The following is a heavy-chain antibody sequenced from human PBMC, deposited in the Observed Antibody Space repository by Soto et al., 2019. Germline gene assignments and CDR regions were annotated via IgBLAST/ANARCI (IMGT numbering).Heavy chain of an antibody. Sequence: ASVKVSCKALRGTFTNYAFSWVRQAPGQGLEWMGGIMPFFGSGNYAQKFQGRINITADESTSSVYLELTSLRSEDTAVYYCARDRAGYYSHFVYWGQGALVTVSS. V-gene: IGHV1-69*13. CDR3: ARDRAGYYSHFVY. J-gene: IGHJ4*02. D-gene: IGHD3-22*01. CDR1: RGTFTNYA. CDR2: IMPFFGSG.